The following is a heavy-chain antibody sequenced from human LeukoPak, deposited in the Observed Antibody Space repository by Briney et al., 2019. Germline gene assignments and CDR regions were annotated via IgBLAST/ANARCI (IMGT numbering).Heavy chain of an antibody. CDR2: IYTSGST. V-gene: IGHV4-61*02. J-gene: IGHJ5*02. Sequence: SQTLSLTCTVSGGSISSGGYYWSWIRQPAGKGLEWIGRIYTSGSTNYNPSLKSRVTISVDTSKNQFSLKLSSVTAADTAVYYCARVPVLRFLENPEHGGFDPWGQGTLVTVSS. CDR1: GGSISSGGYY. D-gene: IGHD3-3*01. CDR3: ARVPVLRFLENPEHGGFDP.